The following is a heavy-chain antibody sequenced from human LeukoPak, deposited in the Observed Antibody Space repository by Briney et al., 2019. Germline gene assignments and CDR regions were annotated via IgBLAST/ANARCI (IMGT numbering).Heavy chain of an antibody. V-gene: IGHV4-38-2*02. Sequence: SETLSLTCTVSGYAISRGYYWGWIRQPPGKGLEWIGSIYRSGSTYYNPSLNSRVAISLDTSKNQFSLKLSSVTAADTAVYYCARVRKYAGSYPFDYWGQGTLVTVSS. J-gene: IGHJ4*02. D-gene: IGHD1-26*01. CDR1: GYAISRGYY. CDR2: IYRSGST. CDR3: ARVRKYAGSYPFDY.